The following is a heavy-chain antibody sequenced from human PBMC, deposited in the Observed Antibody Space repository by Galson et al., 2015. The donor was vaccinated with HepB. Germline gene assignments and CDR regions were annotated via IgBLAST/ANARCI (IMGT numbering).Heavy chain of an antibody. J-gene: IGHJ4*02. V-gene: IGHV3-30*18. D-gene: IGHD5-18*01. CDR3: AKDRGHLQLWLTLFDY. CDR1: GFTFSSYG. Sequence: SLRLSCAASGFTFSSYGMHWVRQAPGKGLEWVAVISYDGSNKYYADSVKGRFTISRDNSKNTLYLQMNSLRAEDTAVYYCAKDRGHLQLWLTLFDYWGQGTLVTVSS. CDR2: ISYDGSNK.